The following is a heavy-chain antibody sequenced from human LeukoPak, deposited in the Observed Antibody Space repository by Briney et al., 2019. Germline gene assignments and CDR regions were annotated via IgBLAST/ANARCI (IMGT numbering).Heavy chain of an antibody. J-gene: IGHJ4*02. Sequence: PGGSLRLSCAASGFALGHYWMSFVRQAPGKGLEWVANTKQNGRVQNYVDSVKGRFTISRDNAKNSLYLQMNSLRAEDTAVYYCARDRRITIFGVVEGIDYWGQGTLVTVSS. CDR3: ARDRRITIFGVVEGIDY. CDR2: TKQNGRVQ. V-gene: IGHV3-7*01. CDR1: GFALGHYW. D-gene: IGHD3-3*01.